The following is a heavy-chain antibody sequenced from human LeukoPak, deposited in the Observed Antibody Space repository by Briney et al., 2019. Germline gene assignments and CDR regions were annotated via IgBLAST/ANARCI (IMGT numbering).Heavy chain of an antibody. CDR1: GVPISAYY. J-gene: IGHJ4*01. D-gene: IGHD3-22*01. Sequence: SETLSLTCSVSGVPISAYYWSWLRQSPGKGLEWIAYVYYNGDIMYNPSLKSRVTISLDTSKNQFSLSMTSVTAADTAVYFCATTWYYDSRGYLFDDWGHGTLVTVSS. CDR3: ATTWYYDSRGYLFDD. CDR2: VYYNGDI. V-gene: IGHV4-59*01.